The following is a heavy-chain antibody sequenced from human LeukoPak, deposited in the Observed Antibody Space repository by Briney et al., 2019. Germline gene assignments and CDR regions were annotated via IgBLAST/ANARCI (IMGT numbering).Heavy chain of an antibody. CDR3: ARVHGDYVDY. D-gene: IGHD4-17*01. CDR1: GGSISSYY. CDR2: IYYSGST. V-gene: IGHV4-59*01. J-gene: IGHJ4*02. Sequence: SETLSLTCTVSGGSISSYYWSWIRQPPGKGLEWIGYIYYSGSTSYNPSLKSRVTMSVDTSKNQFSLKLSSVTAADTAVYYCARVHGDYVDYWGQGTLVTVSS.